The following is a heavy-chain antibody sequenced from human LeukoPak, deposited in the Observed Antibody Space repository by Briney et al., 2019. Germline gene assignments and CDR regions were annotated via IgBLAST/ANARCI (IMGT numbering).Heavy chain of an antibody. CDR1: GGSISSSSYY. CDR2: IYYSGST. V-gene: IGHV4-39*01. J-gene: IGHJ5*02. Sequence: SETLSLTCTVSGGSISSSSYYWGWIRQPPGKGLEWIGSIYYSGSTYYNPSLKSRVTISVDTSKNQFSLKLSSVTAAGTAVYYCARVGCSSTSCYIDPWGQGTLVTVSS. D-gene: IGHD2-2*02. CDR3: ARVGCSSTSCYIDP.